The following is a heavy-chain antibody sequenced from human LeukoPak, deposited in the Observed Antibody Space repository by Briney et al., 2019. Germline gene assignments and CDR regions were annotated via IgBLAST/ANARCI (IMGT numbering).Heavy chain of an antibody. CDR2: ISAYNGNT. D-gene: IGHD2-2*01. Sequence: ASVKVSCKASGYTFTSYCISWVRQAPGQGLEWMGWISAYNGNTNYAQKLQGRVTMTTDTSTSTAYMELRSLRSDDTAVYYCARANGEGYCSSTSCYGGYYYYYGMDVWGQGTTVTVSS. V-gene: IGHV1-18*01. CDR1: GYTFTSYC. CDR3: ARANGEGYCSSTSCYGGYYYYYGMDV. J-gene: IGHJ6*02.